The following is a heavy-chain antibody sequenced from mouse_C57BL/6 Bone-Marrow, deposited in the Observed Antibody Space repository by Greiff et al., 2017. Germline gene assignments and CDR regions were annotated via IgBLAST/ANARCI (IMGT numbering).Heavy chain of an antibody. CDR3: ARDITTVARFAY. CDR1: GYTFTSYG. J-gene: IGHJ3*01. D-gene: IGHD1-1*01. CDR2: IYPRSGNT. Sequence: VQLQQSGAELARPGASVKLSCKASGYTFTSYGISWVKQSTGQGLEWIGDIYPRSGNTCYNEKFKGKATLTADKSSSTAYMELRSLTSEDSAVYFCARDITTVARFAYWGQGTLVTVSA. V-gene: IGHV1-81*01.